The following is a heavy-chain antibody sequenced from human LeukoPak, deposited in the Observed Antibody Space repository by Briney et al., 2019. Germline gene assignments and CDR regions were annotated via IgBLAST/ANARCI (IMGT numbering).Heavy chain of an antibody. CDR2: IYTSGTT. CDR1: GGSFSGYY. CDR3: ARYYYGSGSYFNVAYFDY. Sequence: PSETLSLTCAVYGGSFSGYYWSWIRQPPGKGLEWIGHIYTSGTTNYNPSLKSRVTLSIDTSKNQFSLKLTSVTAADTAVYFCARYYYGSGSYFNVAYFDYWGHGTLVTVSS. V-gene: IGHV4-4*09. D-gene: IGHD3-10*01. J-gene: IGHJ4*01.